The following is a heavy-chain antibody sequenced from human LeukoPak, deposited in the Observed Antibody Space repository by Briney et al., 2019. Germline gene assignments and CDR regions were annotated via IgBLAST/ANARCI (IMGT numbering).Heavy chain of an antibody. V-gene: IGHV1-46*01. CDR2: INPSGGNT. CDR3: TRGSDYYDGGTSSVGDTFGL. Sequence: ASVKDSCKATGYTFTTYSLCWVRPAPGQGLEGMGIINPSGGNTYYAQKFQDSVTMTRDTSTSTIYMELSSLRSEDTAVYYCTRGSDYYDGGTSSVGDTFGLWGQGTLVTVSS. J-gene: IGHJ3*01. CDR1: GYTFTTYS. D-gene: IGHD3-22*01.